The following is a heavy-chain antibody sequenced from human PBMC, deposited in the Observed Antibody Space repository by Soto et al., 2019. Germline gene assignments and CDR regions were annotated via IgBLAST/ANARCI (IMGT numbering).Heavy chain of an antibody. CDR3: ARLDNYGGNPLDY. Sequence: GGSLRLSGAASGFTFGDDFMDWVRQAPGKGLEWVCRSRNKASIDTTEHAASVTGRFTVSRDDSKNSLYLQMNSLKTEDTAVYYCARLDNYGGNPLDYWGQGTLVTVSS. D-gene: IGHD4-17*01. CDR2: SRNKASIDTT. V-gene: IGHV3-72*01. CDR1: GFTFGDDF. J-gene: IGHJ4*02.